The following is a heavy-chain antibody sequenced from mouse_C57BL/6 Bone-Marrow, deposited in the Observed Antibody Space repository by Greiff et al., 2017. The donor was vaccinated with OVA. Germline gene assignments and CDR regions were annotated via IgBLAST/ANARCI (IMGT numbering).Heavy chain of an antibody. CDR3: ARYYGSSHYAMDY. V-gene: IGHV1-20*01. D-gene: IGHD1-1*01. CDR1: GYSFTGYF. J-gene: IGHJ4*01. CDR2: INPYNGDT. Sequence: VQLQQSGPELVKPGDSVKISCKASGYSFTGYFMNWVMQSHGKSLEWIGRINPYNGDTFYNQKFKGKATLTVDKSSGTAHMELRSLTSEDSAVYYCARYYGSSHYAMDYWGQGTSVTVSS.